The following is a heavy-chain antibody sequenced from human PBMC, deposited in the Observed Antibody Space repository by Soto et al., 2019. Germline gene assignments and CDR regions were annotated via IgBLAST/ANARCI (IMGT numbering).Heavy chain of an antibody. D-gene: IGHD6-6*01. CDR3: ARGRRGSAYSSSWGAFDI. CDR1: VGSFSGYY. CDR2: INHSGST. Sequence: QTLSLTGAVHVGSFSGYYWRWIRQRPGKGLEWIGEINHSGSTNYNPSLKSRVTISVDTSKNQFSLKLSSVTAADTAVYYCARGRRGSAYSSSWGAFDIWGQGTMVTVSS. V-gene: IGHV4-34*01. J-gene: IGHJ3*02.